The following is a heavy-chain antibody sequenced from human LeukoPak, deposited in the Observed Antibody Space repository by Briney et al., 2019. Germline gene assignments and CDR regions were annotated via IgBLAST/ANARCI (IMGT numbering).Heavy chain of an antibody. V-gene: IGHV1-18*04. CDR3: AREEKWLVPGYYYYYMDV. CDR1: GYTFIDYY. CDR2: ISAYNGNT. J-gene: IGHJ6*03. Sequence: GASVKVSCKASGYTFIDYYVHWVRQAPGQGLEWMGWISAYNGNTNYAQKLQGRVTMTTDTSTSTAYMELRSLRSDDTAVYYCAREEKWLVPGYYYYYMDVWGKGTTVTVSS. D-gene: IGHD6-19*01.